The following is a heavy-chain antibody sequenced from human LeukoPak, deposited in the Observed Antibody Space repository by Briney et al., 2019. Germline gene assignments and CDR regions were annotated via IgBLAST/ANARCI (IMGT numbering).Heavy chain of an antibody. CDR1: GGSISSSSYY. V-gene: IGHV4-39*01. CDR2: IYYSGST. Sequence: SGTLSLTCTVSGGSISSSSYYWGWIRQPPGKGLAWIGSIYYSGSTYYNPSLKSRVTISVDTSKNQFSLKLSSVTAADTAVYYCARSLPYGDYLVSDAFDIWGQGTMVTVSS. J-gene: IGHJ3*02. D-gene: IGHD4-17*01. CDR3: ARSLPYGDYLVSDAFDI.